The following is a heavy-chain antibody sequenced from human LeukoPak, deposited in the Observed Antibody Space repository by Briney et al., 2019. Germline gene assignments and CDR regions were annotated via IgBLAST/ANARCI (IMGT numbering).Heavy chain of an antibody. CDR3: AKEGCSGGSCRYGMDV. CDR2: ISGSGGST. D-gene: IGHD2-15*01. V-gene: IGHV3-23*01. Sequence: PGGSLRLSCAASGFTFSSYAMHWVRQAPGKGLEWVSAISGSGGSTYYADSVKGRFTISRDNSKNTLYLQMNSLRAEDTAVYYCAKEGCSGGSCRYGMDVWGQGTTVTVSS. CDR1: GFTFSSYA. J-gene: IGHJ6*02.